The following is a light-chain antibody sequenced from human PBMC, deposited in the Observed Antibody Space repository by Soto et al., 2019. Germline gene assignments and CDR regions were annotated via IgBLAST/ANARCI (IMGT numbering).Light chain of an antibody. CDR3: QTWGTGPWV. Sequence: QPVLTQSPSASASLVASVKLTCTLSSGHSSYAIAWHQQQPEKGPRYLMNLNSDGSHSKGDGIPDRFSGSSSGAERYLTISSLQSEDEADYYCQTWGTGPWVFGGGTKLTVL. V-gene: IGLV4-69*01. J-gene: IGLJ3*02. CDR2: LNSDGSH. CDR1: SGHSSYA.